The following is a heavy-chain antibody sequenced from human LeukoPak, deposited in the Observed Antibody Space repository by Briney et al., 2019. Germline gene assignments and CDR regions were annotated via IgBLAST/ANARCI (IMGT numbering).Heavy chain of an antibody. J-gene: IGHJ4*02. CDR3: SRESGAFCPFGY. D-gene: IGHD1-26*01. CDR2: ISLTGET. CDR1: GGSISSINW. Sequence: SETLSLTCGVSGGSISSINWWSWVRQPPGQGLEWIGEISLTGETNYNPSLNGRVTMSLDGSRNQLSLTLISVTAADTAIYYCSRESGAFCPFGYWGQGTLVIVPP. V-gene: IGHV4-4*02.